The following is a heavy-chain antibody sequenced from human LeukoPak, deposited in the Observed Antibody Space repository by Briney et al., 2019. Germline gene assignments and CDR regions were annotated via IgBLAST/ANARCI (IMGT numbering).Heavy chain of an antibody. D-gene: IGHD5-18*01. CDR1: GGSISSSSYS. CDR2: IYYSGST. V-gene: IGHV4-39*01. CDR3: ARLKRIQLWLGY. J-gene: IGHJ4*02. Sequence: SETLSLTCTVSGGSISSSSYSWGWIRQPPGKGLEWIGSIYYSGSTYYNPSLKSRVTISVDTSKNQFSLRLSSVTAADTAVYYCARLKRIQLWLGYWSQGTLVTVSS.